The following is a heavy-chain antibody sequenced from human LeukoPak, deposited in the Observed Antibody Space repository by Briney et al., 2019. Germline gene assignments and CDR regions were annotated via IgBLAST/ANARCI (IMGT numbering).Heavy chain of an antibody. V-gene: IGHV3-23*01. Sequence: TGGSLRLSCAASGFTFATYAMSWVRQAPGKGLEWVSAISGSGGNTYYADSVKGRFTLSRDNSKNTLYLQMNSLRDEDTAVYYCARHGSGYGQVDYWGQGTLVTVSS. D-gene: IGHD6-25*01. CDR2: ISGSGGNT. J-gene: IGHJ4*02. CDR3: ARHGSGYGQVDY. CDR1: GFTFATYA.